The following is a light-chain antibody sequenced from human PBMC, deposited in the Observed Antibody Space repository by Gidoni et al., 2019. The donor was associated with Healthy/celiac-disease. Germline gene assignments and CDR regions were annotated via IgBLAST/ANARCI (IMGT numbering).Light chain of an antibody. CDR2: LGT. J-gene: IGKJ4*01. Sequence: DIVMTQSPLSLPVTPGEPASISCRSSQSLLHRNGYNYLDWYLQKPGQSPQLLIYLGTTRASGVPDRFSGSGSGTDFTLKISRVEAEDVGVYYCMQALQTPLTFGGXTKVEIK. CDR1: QSLLHRNGYNY. CDR3: MQALQTPLT. V-gene: IGKV2-28*01.